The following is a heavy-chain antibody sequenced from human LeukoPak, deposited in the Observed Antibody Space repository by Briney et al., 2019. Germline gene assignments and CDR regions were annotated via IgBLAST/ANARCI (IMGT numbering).Heavy chain of an antibody. V-gene: IGHV4-34*01. Sequence: SETLSLTCAVYGGSFSDYYWSWIRQPPGKGLEWIGEINHSGSTNYNPSLKSRVTISVDTSKNQYSMKLSSVTAADPAVYYCARGLDPVAGIYFDYWGQGTLVTVSS. J-gene: IGHJ4*02. CDR3: ARGLDPVAGIYFDY. D-gene: IGHD6-19*01. CDR1: GGSFSDYY. CDR2: INHSGST.